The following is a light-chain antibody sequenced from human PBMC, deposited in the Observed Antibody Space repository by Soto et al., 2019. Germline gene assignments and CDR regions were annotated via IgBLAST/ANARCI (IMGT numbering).Light chain of an antibody. V-gene: IGLV1-44*01. CDR1: SSNIGSNY. CDR2: SDD. J-gene: IGLJ1*01. Sequence: QSVLTQPASASGTPGQRVTISCSGSSSNIGSNYVNWYPRLPGTSPKLLIYSDDQRPSGVPDRFSGSKSGTSASLVISGLQSEDEADYFCAAWNDNPNGPGYVFGTGTKLTVL. CDR3: AAWNDNPNGPGYV.